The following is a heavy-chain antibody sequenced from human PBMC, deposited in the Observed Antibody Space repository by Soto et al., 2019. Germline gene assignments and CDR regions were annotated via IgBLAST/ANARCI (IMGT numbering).Heavy chain of an antibody. CDR1: GFTFSSYA. D-gene: IGHD3-16*01. CDR2: ISGSGGST. V-gene: IGHV3-23*01. CDR3: AAPIRGHRGEWFVT. J-gene: IGHJ5*02. Sequence: EGSLRLSCAASGFTFSSYAMSWVRQAPGKGLEWVSAISGSGGSTYYADSVKGRFTISRDNSKNTLYLQMNSLRAEDTAVYSCAAPIRGHRGEWFVTGGQGTLVAVSS.